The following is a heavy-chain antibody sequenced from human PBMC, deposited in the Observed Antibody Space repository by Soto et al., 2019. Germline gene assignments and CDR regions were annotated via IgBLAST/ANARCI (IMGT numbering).Heavy chain of an antibody. D-gene: IGHD6-25*01. CDR3: AKTLIRGSGAFDI. Sequence: GGSLRLSCAASGFTFSRYWMHWVRQAPGKGLVWVSRINSGGTSTYYADSVKGRFTISRDNSKNTLYLQMNSPRAEDTAVYYCAKTLIRGSGAFDIWGQGTMVTVSS. J-gene: IGHJ3*02. CDR1: GFTFSRYW. CDR2: INSGGTST. V-gene: IGHV3-74*01.